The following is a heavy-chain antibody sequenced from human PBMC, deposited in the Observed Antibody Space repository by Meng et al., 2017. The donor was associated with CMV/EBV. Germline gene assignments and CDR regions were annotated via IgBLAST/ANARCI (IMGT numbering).Heavy chain of an antibody. CDR3: ARGIAAAGTWGWFDP. Sequence: QVHLVQSGAEVKKPGASVKVSCKASGYTFTGYYMHWVRQAPGQGLEWMGWINPNSGGTHFVQKFQGRVTMTRDTSTSTTYMELSGLRSDDTAVYYCARGIAAAGTWGWFDPWGQGTLVTVSS. CDR1: GYTFTGYY. J-gene: IGHJ5*02. V-gene: IGHV1-2*02. D-gene: IGHD6-13*01. CDR2: INPNSGGT.